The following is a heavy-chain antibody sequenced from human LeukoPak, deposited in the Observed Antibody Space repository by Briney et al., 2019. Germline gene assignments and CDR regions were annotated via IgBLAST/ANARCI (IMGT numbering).Heavy chain of an antibody. D-gene: IGHD3-10*01. CDR3: ARVGGNYYGSGSYYRPPEYYFDY. J-gene: IGHJ4*02. V-gene: IGHV4-59*01. CDR2: IYYSGST. CDR1: GGSISSYY. Sequence: SETLSLTRTVSGGSISSYYWSWIRQPPGKGLEWIGYIYYSGSTNYNPSLKSRVTISVDTSKNQFSLKLSSVTAADTAVYYCARVGGNYYGSGSYYRPPEYYFDYWGQGTLVTVSS.